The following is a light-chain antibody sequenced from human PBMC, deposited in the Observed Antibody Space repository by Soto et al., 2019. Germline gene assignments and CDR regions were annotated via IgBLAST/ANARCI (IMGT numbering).Light chain of an antibody. CDR1: QSVTSSY. Sequence: EVVLTQSPGPLSLSPGDRATLSCMASQSVTSSYLAWYQQKTGQAPRLLIYAASTRATGIPDRFSGSWSGTDCTLTISRLETEDVAVYYCQQYGSSPWTLCQGTKVDI. J-gene: IGKJ1*01. CDR2: AAS. V-gene: IGKV3-20*01. CDR3: QQYGSSPWT.